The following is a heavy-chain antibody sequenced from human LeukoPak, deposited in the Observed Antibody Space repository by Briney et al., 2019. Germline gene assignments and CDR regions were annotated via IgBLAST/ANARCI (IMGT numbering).Heavy chain of an antibody. CDR2: IYTSGST. V-gene: IGHV4-61*02. CDR1: GGSISSGSYY. CDR3: VRSYGDYGMTFDY. J-gene: IGHJ4*02. Sequence: SQTLSLTCTVSGGSISSGSYYWSWIRQPAGKGLEWIGRIYTSGSTNYNPSLKSRVTISVDTSKNQFSLKLSSVTAADTAVYYCVRSYGDYGMTFDYWGQGTLVTVPS. D-gene: IGHD4-17*01.